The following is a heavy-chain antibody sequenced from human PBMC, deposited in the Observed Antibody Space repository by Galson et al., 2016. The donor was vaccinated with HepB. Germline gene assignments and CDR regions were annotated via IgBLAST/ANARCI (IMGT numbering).Heavy chain of an antibody. J-gene: IGHJ6*03. CDR1: GYSFGSYW. D-gene: IGHD1-1*01. Sequence: QSGAEVTKPGESLKISCKASGYSFGSYWIGWLRQMPGKGLEWMGIIYPGDSDTKYSPSFRGQVTISVDKSISTAYLQWSSLKASDSAMYYCARHATGDRGGFDDYCYDMDVWGKGTTVTVSS. V-gene: IGHV5-51*01. CDR2: IYPGDSDT. CDR3: ARHATGDRGGFDDYCYDMDV.